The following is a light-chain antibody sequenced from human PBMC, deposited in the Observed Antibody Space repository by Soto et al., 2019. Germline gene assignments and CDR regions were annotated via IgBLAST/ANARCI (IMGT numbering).Light chain of an antibody. CDR2: EGS. Sequence: QAVVTQPASVSGSPGQSITISCTGTSSDVGSYNLVSWYQQHPGKAPKLMIYEGSKRPSGVSNRFSGSKSGNTASLTISGLQAEDEADYYCCSYAGSSTFVVFGGGTKL. CDR3: CSYAGSSTFVV. J-gene: IGLJ2*01. CDR1: SSDVGSYNL. V-gene: IGLV2-23*03.